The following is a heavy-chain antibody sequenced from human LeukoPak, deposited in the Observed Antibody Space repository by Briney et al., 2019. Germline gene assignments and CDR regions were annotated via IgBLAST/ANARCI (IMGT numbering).Heavy chain of an antibody. CDR1: GFTFSSYS. CDR2: ISSSSSYI. D-gene: IGHD6-13*01. V-gene: IGHV3-21*01. J-gene: IGHJ4*02. CDR3: ARSFYSSTWYGDLDY. Sequence: AGGSLRLSCAASGFTFSSYSMNWVRQAPGKGLEWVSSISSSSSYIYYADSVKGRFTISRDNAKNSLYLQMNSLRAEDTAVYYCARSFYSSTWYGDLDYWGQGTLVTVSS.